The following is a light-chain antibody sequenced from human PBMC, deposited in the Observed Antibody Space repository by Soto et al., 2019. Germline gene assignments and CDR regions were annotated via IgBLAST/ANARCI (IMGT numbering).Light chain of an antibody. CDR2: ERA. J-gene: IGLJ1*01. CDR1: NRDVGGYNL. V-gene: IGLV2-23*01. Sequence: QSVLTQPASVSGSPGQSITISCTGTNRDVGGYNLVSWYQQHPGKAPKLIIYERAKRPSGISSRFSGSKSRNTASLTISGLQAEDEADYYCCSHAGGSTFVFGTGTKLTVL. CDR3: CSHAGGSTFV.